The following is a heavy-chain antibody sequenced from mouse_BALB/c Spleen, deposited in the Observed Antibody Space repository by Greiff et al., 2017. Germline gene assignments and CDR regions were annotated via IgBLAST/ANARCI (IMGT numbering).Heavy chain of an antibody. CDR3: ARDPYGNYGWFAY. CDR1: GFSLTSYG. D-gene: IGHD2-10*02. Sequence: VQLQQSGPGLVAPSQSLSITCTVSGFSLTSYGVHWVRQPPGKGLEWLGVIWAGGSTNYNSALMSRLSISKDNSKSQVFLKMNSLQTDDTAMYYCARDPYGNYGWFAYWGQGTLVTVSA. V-gene: IGHV2-9*02. CDR2: IWAGGST. J-gene: IGHJ3*01.